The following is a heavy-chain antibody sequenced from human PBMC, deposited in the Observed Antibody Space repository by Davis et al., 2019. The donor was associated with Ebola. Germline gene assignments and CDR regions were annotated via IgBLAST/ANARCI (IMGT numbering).Heavy chain of an antibody. D-gene: IGHD3-10*01. CDR1: GFTFSIYW. J-gene: IGHJ4*02. V-gene: IGHV3-74*01. Sequence: GESLKISCAASGFTFSIYWMHWVRQAPGKGLVWVSRINSDGSSTGYADFVKGRFTISRDNAKNTLYLQMNSLRAEDTAVYYCARGLWDYYGSGLPKYFDIWGQGTSVTVAS. CDR2: INSDGSST. CDR3: ARGLWDYYGSGLPKYFDI.